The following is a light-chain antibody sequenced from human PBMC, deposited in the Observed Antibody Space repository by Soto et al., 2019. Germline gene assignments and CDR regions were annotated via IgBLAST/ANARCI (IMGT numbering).Light chain of an antibody. Sequence: EIVMTQSPATLSVSPGERATLSCRASQSVSSNLAWYRQKPGQAPRLLIYGASTRATGIPVRFSGSGSGTEFTLTISSLQSEDFAVYYCQQYDKWPPTFGQGTKVDIK. CDR2: GAS. CDR3: QQYDKWPPT. J-gene: IGKJ1*01. CDR1: QSVSSN. V-gene: IGKV3-15*01.